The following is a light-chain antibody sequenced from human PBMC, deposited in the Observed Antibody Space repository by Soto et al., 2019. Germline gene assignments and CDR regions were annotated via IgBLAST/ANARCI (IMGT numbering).Light chain of an antibody. J-gene: IGKJ4*01. Sequence: EIVLTQSPGTLSLSPGERATLSCRASQSVSRSYLVWYQQRPGQPPRLLIYGTSNRAAGIPDRFTGTGSGTDFTLTIYRLEPEDSAVYYCQQYGSSALTFGGGTKVEIK. V-gene: IGKV3-20*01. CDR3: QQYGSSALT. CDR1: QSVSRSY. CDR2: GTS.